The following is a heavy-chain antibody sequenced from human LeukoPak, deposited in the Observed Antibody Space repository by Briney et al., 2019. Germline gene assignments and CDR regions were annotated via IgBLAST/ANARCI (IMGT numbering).Heavy chain of an antibody. CDR2: IYYSGST. V-gene: IGHV4-59*01. CDR3: ARVFSGTIDP. Sequence: PGGSLRLSCSASGSTFSNAWMSWVRQAPGKGLEWIGYIYYSGSTNYNPSLKSRVTISVDTSKNQFSLKLSSVTAADTAVYYCARVFSGTIDPWGQGTLVTVSS. J-gene: IGHJ5*02. CDR1: GSTFSNAW.